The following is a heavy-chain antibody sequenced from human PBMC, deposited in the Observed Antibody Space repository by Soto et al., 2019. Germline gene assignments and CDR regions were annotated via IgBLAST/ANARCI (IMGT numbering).Heavy chain of an antibody. CDR1: GFTFSSYS. D-gene: IGHD6-6*01. CDR2: ISSSSSYI. V-gene: IGHV3-21*01. Sequence: EVQLVESGGGLVKPGGSLRLSCAASGFTFSSYSMNWVRQAPGKGLEWVSSISSSSSYIYYGDSVKGRFTISRDNAKNSLYLQMNSLRAEDTAVYYCARDLYSSSARYVDYWGQGTLVTVSS. CDR3: ARDLYSSSARYVDY. J-gene: IGHJ4*02.